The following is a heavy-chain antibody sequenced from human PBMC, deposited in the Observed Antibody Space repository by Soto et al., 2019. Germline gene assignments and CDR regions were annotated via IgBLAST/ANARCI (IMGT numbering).Heavy chain of an antibody. CDR3: ARASSSIFGVVITPFDY. CDR1: GGSISSYY. V-gene: IGHV4-59*01. D-gene: IGHD3-3*02. Sequence: SATLSLTCTVSGGSISSYYCSWIRQPPGKGLEWIGYIYYSGGTNYNPSLKSRVTISVDTSKNQFSLKLSSVTAADTAVYYCARASSSIFGVVITPFDYWGQGTLVTVSS. J-gene: IGHJ4*02. CDR2: IYYSGGT.